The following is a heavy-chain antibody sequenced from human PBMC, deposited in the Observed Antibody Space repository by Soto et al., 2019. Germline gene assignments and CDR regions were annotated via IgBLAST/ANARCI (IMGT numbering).Heavy chain of an antibody. V-gene: IGHV4-59*12. J-gene: IGHJ6*03. D-gene: IGHD2-2*01. CDR3: ARGRGYCSSTSCRRGYYYYYYYMDV. CDR2: IYHSGST. Sequence: SETLSLTCTVSGGSISSYYWSWIRQPPGKGLEWIGYIYHSGSTNYNPSLKSRVTISVDTSKNQFSLKLSSVTAADTAVYYCARGRGYCSSTSCRRGYYYYYYYMDVWGKGTTVTVSS. CDR1: GGSISSYY.